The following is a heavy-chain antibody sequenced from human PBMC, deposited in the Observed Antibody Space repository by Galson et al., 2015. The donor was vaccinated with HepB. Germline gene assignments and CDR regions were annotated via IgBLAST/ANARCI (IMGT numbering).Heavy chain of an antibody. CDR3: ATTSGSSLGY. V-gene: IGHV6-1*01. CDR1: GDSVSSHNAA. J-gene: IGHJ4*02. D-gene: IGHD1-26*01. Sequence: CAFSGDSVSSHNAAWNWIRQSPSRGLEWLGRTYYRSKWYNEYAVSVKSRVTINPDTSKNQFSLQLNSVTPEDTAVYYCATTSGSSLGYWGQGTLVTVSS. CDR2: TYYRSKWYN.